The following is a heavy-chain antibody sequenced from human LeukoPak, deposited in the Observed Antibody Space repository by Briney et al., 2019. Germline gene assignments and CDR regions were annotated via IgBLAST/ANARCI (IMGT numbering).Heavy chain of an antibody. J-gene: IGHJ4*02. D-gene: IGHD4-17*01. CDR1: GGTFSSYA. Sequence: GASVKVSCKASGGTFSSYAISWVRQAPGQGLEWMGRIIPIFGTANYAQKFQGRVMITTDESTSTAYMELSSLRSEDTAVYYCATVTTGPLDYWGQGTLVTVSS. CDR2: IIPIFGTA. CDR3: ATVTTGPLDY. V-gene: IGHV1-69*05.